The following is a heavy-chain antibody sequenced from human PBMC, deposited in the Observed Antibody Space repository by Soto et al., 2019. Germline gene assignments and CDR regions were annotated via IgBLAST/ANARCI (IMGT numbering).Heavy chain of an antibody. CDR3: ARFNYYDNWFDP. CDR2: IYYSGST. D-gene: IGHD3-22*01. Sequence: LSLTCAVSGGSISSGDYYWSWIRQPPGKGLEWIGYIYYSGSTYYNPSLKSRVTISVDTSKNQFSLKLSSVTAADTAVYYCARFNYYDNWFDPWGQGTLVTVSS. J-gene: IGHJ5*02. CDR1: GGSISSGDYY. V-gene: IGHV4-30-4*01.